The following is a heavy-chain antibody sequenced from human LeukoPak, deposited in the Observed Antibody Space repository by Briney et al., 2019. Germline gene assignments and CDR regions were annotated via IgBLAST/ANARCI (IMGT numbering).Heavy chain of an antibody. CDR1: GASIVGYY. CDR3: SGPVYSNTGRPREH. J-gene: IGHJ1*01. D-gene: IGHD1-26*01. Sequence: SETLSLTCTVSGASIVGYYWSWIRQPAGQSPEWIGRIHTSGTTNYNPAFKSRVIMSVDTSDKQFSLNVSSVTAADTAVYYCSGPVYSNTGRPREHWGPGTLVTVSS. V-gene: IGHV4-4*07. CDR2: IHTSGTT.